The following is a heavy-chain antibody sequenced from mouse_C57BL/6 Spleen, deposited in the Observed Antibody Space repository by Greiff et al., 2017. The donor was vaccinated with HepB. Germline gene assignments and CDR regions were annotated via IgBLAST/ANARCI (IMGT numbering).Heavy chain of an antibody. CDR1: GFSLTSYG. CDR2: IWRGGST. V-gene: IGHV2-5*01. Sequence: VMLVESGPGLVQPSQSLSITCTVSGFSLTSYGVHWVRQSPGKGLEWLGVIWRGGSTDYNAAFMSRLSITKDNSKSQVFLKMNSLQADDTAIYYCAKNRGSSYWYFDVWGTGTTVTVSS. J-gene: IGHJ1*03. D-gene: IGHD1-1*01. CDR3: AKNRGSSYWYFDV.